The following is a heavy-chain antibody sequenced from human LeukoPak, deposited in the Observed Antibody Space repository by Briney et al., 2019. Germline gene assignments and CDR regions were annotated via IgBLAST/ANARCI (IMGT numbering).Heavy chain of an antibody. V-gene: IGHV1-8*01. CDR2: MNPNSGNT. CDR1: GYTFTSYD. CDR3: ARLQAPNITMVRGVPNYYYYYGMDV. Sequence: ASMKVSCKASGYTFTSYDINWVRQATGQGLEWMGWMNPNSGNTGYAQKFQGRVTMTRNTSISTAYMELSSLRSEDTAVYYCARLQAPNITMVRGVPNYYYYYGMDVWGQGTTVTVSS. D-gene: IGHD3-10*01. J-gene: IGHJ6*02.